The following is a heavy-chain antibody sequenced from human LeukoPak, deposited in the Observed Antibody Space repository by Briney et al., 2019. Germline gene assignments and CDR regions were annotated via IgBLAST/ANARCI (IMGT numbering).Heavy chain of an antibody. V-gene: IGHV3-23*01. CDR2: ISGSGGST. J-gene: IGHJ4*02. CDR1: GFTFSSYA. CDR3: AKDPHTSRITMIGVDFDF. D-gene: IGHD3-22*01. Sequence: GGSLRLSCAASGFTFSSYAMSWVRQAPGKGLEWVSAISGSGGSTYYADSVKGRFTISRDNSKNTLYLQMNSLRAEDTAVYYCAKDPHTSRITMIGVDFDFWGQGTLVTVSS.